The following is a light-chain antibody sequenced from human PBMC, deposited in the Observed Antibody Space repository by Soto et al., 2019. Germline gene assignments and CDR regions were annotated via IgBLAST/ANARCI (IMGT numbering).Light chain of an antibody. CDR3: QQSYSSPWT. V-gene: IGKV1-39*01. J-gene: IGKJ1*01. Sequence: DIQMTQSPSTLSGSVGDRVTMTCRASQTISSWLAWYQQKPGKAPKLLIYAASSLQSGVTSRFSGSGSGTDFTLTISSLQREDFATYVCQQSYSSPWTFGQGTKVDI. CDR2: AAS. CDR1: QTISSW.